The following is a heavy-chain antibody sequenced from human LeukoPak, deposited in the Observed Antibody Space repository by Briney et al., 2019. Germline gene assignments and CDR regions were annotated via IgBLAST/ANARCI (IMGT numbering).Heavy chain of an antibody. J-gene: IGHJ5*02. Sequence: GGSLRLSCAASGFTFSNAWMSWVRQAPGKGLEWVGRIKSKTDGGTTDYAAPVKGRFTISRDDSKNTLYLQMNSLKTEDTAVYYCTTVERGSSWFLGFSWFDPWGQGTLVTVSS. CDR2: IKSKTDGGTT. D-gene: IGHD6-13*01. CDR3: TTVERGSSWFLGFSWFDP. CDR1: GFTFSNAW. V-gene: IGHV3-15*01.